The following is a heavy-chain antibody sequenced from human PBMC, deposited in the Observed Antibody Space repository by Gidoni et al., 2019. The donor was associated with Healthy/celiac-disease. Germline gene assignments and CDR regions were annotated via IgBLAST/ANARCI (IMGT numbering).Heavy chain of an antibody. J-gene: IGHJ5*02. D-gene: IGHD4-17*01. CDR1: GGSISSYY. CDR3: ARADDYGDYSGFDP. V-gene: IGHV4-59*07. CDR2: IYYSGST. Sequence: QVQLPESGPELVKPSDTLSLTCTCSGGSISSYYWSWIRQPPGKGLEWIGYIYYSGSTNYNPSRKSRVTISVDTSKNQFSLKLSSVTAADTAVYYCARADDYGDYSGFDPWGQGTLVTVSS.